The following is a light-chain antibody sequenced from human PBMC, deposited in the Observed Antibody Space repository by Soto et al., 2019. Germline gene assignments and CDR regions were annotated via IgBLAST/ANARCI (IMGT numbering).Light chain of an antibody. CDR3: QLYDSPSYT. CDR2: GAS. J-gene: IGKJ2*01. V-gene: IGKV3-20*01. Sequence: EIVLTQSPGTLSLSPGERATLSFRASQSVSNNYLAWYQQKPGQAPRLLIYGASRRATDIPDRFSGSGSGTDFTLTISRLEPEDFAVYYCQLYDSPSYTFGQGTKVDIK. CDR1: QSVSNNY.